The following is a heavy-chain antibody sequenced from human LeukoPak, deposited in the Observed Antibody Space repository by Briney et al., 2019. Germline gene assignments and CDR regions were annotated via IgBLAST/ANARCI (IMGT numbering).Heavy chain of an antibody. CDR1: GYTFTGYY. V-gene: IGHV1-2*02. J-gene: IGHJ5*02. Sequence: ASVKVSCKASGYTFTGYYMHWVRQAPGQGLEWMGWINPNSGGTNYAQKFQGRVTMTRDTSISIAYMELSRLRSDDTAVYYCARALLYYDSSGYCNWFDPWGQGTLVTVSS. D-gene: IGHD3-22*01. CDR2: INPNSGGT. CDR3: ARALLYYDSSGYCNWFDP.